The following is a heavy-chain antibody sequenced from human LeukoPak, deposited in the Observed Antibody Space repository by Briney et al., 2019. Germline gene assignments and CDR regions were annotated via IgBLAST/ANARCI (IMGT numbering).Heavy chain of an antibody. Sequence: GGCLRLSCSASGLTFSAYDMQWVRQAPGEGLEWGSCISLSGPTYSTDSVKGRFTISRHNSENTLYLHTKTPGAEDTAVYYCAKGGYFVFDIWGQGTMVAVSS. CDR1: GLTFSAYD. CDR3: AKGGYFVFDI. V-gene: IGHV3-23*01. J-gene: IGHJ3*02. D-gene: IGHD3-9*01. CDR2: ISLSGPT.